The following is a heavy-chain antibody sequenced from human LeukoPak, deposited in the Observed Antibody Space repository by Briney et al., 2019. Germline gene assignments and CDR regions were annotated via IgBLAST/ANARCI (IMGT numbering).Heavy chain of an antibody. Sequence: PGGSLRLSCAASGFTFSNYAMRWFRQAPGKGLEWASSISANGAGTYYADSVKGRFTISRDNSKNTVYLQMNSLRAEDTAVYYCAKDSGNSGWYVDNWGQGTLVTVSS. J-gene: IGHJ4*02. D-gene: IGHD6-19*01. V-gene: IGHV3-23*01. CDR2: ISANGAGT. CDR3: AKDSGNSGWYVDN. CDR1: GFTFSNYA.